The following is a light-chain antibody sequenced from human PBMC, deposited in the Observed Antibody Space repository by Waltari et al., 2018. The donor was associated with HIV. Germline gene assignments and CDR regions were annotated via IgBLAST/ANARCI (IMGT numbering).Light chain of an antibody. V-gene: IGLV1-44*01. Sequence: QSVLTQPPSVSGTRGQSVTLSCSGSSTNLGSNIVTWYQQVPEAAPQHLIYSNDQRPSGVPDRFSGSKSGTSASLAISGLQSADEADYYCAAWDDSLNGMFGGGTKLTV. CDR3: AAWDDSLNGM. J-gene: IGLJ3*02. CDR1: STNLGSNI. CDR2: SND.